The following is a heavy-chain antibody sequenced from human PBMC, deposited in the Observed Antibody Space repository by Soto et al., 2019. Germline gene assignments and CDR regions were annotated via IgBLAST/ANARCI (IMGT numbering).Heavy chain of an antibody. CDR3: ARGNWNYGQDAFDI. Sequence: QAGGSLRLSCAASGFTFSSYDMHWVRQATGKGLEWVSAIGTAGDTYYPGSVKGRFTISRENAKNSLYLQMNSLRAGDTAVYYCARGNWNYGQDAFDIWGQGTMVTVSS. CDR1: GFTFSSYD. V-gene: IGHV3-13*01. D-gene: IGHD1-7*01. J-gene: IGHJ3*02. CDR2: IGTAGDT.